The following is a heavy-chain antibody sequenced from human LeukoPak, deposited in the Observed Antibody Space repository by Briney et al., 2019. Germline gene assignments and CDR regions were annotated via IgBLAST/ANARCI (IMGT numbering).Heavy chain of an antibody. V-gene: IGHV3-48*03. CDR1: GFTFSSYE. CDR3: ARGTNYYDSSGYSDAFDI. Sequence: GGSLRLSCAASGFTFSSYEMNWVRQAPGKGLEWVSYISSSGSTIYYADSVKGRFTISRDNAKNSLYLQMNSLRAEDTAVYYCARGTNYYDSSGYSDAFDIWGQGTMVTVSS. CDR2: ISSSGSTI. J-gene: IGHJ3*02. D-gene: IGHD3-22*01.